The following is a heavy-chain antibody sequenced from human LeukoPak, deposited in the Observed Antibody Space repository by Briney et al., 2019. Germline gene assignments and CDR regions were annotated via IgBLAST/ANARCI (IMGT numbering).Heavy chain of an antibody. J-gene: IGHJ4*02. V-gene: IGHV3-33*01. Sequence: GRSLRLSCAASGFTFSSYGMHWVRQAPGKGLEWVAVIWYDGSNKYYADSVKGRFTISRDNSKNTLYLQMNSLRAEATAVYYCARSTVTTPLDYWGQGTLVTVSS. CDR3: ARSTVTTPLDY. D-gene: IGHD4-17*01. CDR2: IWYDGSNK. CDR1: GFTFSSYG.